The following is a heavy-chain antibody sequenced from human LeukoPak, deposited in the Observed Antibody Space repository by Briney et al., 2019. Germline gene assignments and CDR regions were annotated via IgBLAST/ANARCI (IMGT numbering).Heavy chain of an antibody. V-gene: IGHV4-34*01. D-gene: IGHD4-23*01. CDR1: GGSFSGYY. CDR3: ARGHGPVYGGNSGYFQH. J-gene: IGHJ1*01. Sequence: PSETLSLTCAVYGGSFSGYYWSWIRQPPGKGLEWIGEINHSGSTNYNPSLKSRVTISVDTPKNQFSLKLSSVTAADTAVYYCARGHGPVYGGNSGYFQHWGQGTLVTVSS. CDR2: INHSGST.